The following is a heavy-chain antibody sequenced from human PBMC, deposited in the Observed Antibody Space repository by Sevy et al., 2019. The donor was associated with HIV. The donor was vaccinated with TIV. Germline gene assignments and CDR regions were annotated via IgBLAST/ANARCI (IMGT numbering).Heavy chain of an antibody. CDR3: ARLLYYYDSANAPYYYYGMDV. CDR1: GYTFTSYG. CDR2: ISAYNGNT. D-gene: IGHD3-22*01. Sequence: ASVKVSCKASGYTFTSYGISWVRQAPGQGLEWMGWISAYNGNTNYAQKLQGTVTMTTDTSTSTAYMELRSLRSDDTAVYYCARLLYYYDSANAPYYYYGMDVWGQGTTVTVSS. J-gene: IGHJ6*02. V-gene: IGHV1-18*01.